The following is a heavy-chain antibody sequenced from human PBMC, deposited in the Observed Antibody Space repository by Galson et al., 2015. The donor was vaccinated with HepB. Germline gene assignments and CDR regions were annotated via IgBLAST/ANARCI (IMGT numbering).Heavy chain of an antibody. Sequence: SVKVSCKASGGTFSSYAISWVRQAPGQGLEWMGGIIPIFGTANYAQKFQGRVTITADESTSTAYMELSSLRSEDTAVYYCAIKLRDCSSTSCYFHNWAPHWFDPWGQGTLVTVSS. J-gene: IGHJ5*02. CDR3: AIKLRDCSSTSCYFHNWAPHWFDP. CDR1: GGTFSSYA. CDR2: IIPIFGTA. D-gene: IGHD2-2*01. V-gene: IGHV1-69*13.